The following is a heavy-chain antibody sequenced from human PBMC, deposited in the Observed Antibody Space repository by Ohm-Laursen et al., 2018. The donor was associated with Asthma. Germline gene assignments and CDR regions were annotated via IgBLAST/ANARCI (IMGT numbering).Heavy chain of an antibody. CDR3: ARMDTAMRWLYYFDY. D-gene: IGHD5-18*01. Sequence: ASVKVSCKVSGYTFTSYYMHWVRQAPGQGLEWMGIINPSGGSTSYAQKFQGRVTITRDTSASTAYMELGSLRSEDTAVYYCARMDTAMRWLYYFDYWGQGTLVTVSS. J-gene: IGHJ4*02. CDR1: GYTFTSYY. V-gene: IGHV1-46*01. CDR2: INPSGGST.